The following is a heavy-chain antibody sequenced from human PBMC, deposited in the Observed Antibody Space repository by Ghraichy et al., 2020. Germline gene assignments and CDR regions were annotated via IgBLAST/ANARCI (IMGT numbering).Heavy chain of an antibody. CDR3: ARGATKYLDY. Sequence: SETLSLTCAVYGGSFSGYYWSWIRQPPGKGLEWIGEINHSGSTNYNPSLKSRVTISVDTSKNQFSLKLSSVTAADTAVYYCARGATKYLDYWGQGTLVTVSS. D-gene: IGHD2-8*01. V-gene: IGHV4-34*01. CDR2: INHSGST. CDR1: GGSFSGYY. J-gene: IGHJ4*02.